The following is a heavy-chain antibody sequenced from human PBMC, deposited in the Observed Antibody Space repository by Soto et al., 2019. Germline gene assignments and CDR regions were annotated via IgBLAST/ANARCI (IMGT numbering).Heavy chain of an antibody. D-gene: IGHD5-12*01. J-gene: IGHJ4*02. CDR2: IWYDGSNE. CDR1: GFSFSSYG. CDR3: ARDRWLQPFDY. Sequence: QVQLVESGGGVVQPGRSLRLSCVASGFSFSSYGMHWVRQAPGKGLEWVALIWYDGSNEYYADSVKGRFTISRDNSKNTLYLQMNSLRAEETAVYYCARDRWLQPFDYWGQGTLVTVSS. V-gene: IGHV3-33*01.